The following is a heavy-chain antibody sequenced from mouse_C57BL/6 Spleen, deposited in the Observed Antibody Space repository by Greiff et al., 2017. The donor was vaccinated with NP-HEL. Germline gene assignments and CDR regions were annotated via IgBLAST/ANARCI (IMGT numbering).Heavy chain of an antibody. J-gene: IGHJ2*01. D-gene: IGHD1-1*01. Sequence: VQLQQSGAELVRPGASVTLSCKASGYTFTDYEMHWVKQTPVHGLEWIGAIDPETGGTAYNQKFKGKAILTADKSSSTAYMELRSLTSEDSAVYYCTRLGYYGSSTLDYWGQGTTLTVSS. CDR3: TRLGYYGSSTLDY. CDR1: GYTFTDYE. CDR2: IDPETGGT. V-gene: IGHV1-15*01.